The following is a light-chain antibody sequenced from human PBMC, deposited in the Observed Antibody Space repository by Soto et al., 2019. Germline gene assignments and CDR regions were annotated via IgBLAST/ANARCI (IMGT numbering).Light chain of an antibody. V-gene: IGKV3-15*01. CDR2: GAS. CDR3: QHYDDWPPIV. J-gene: IGKJ2*01. CDR1: QSISRR. Sequence: EVVLTQSPATLSVSPGERATLSCRTSQSISRRLAWYQQRPGQAPRLLVYGASTRATGIPARFSGSGSETEFTLTISSLQSEDSAVYYCQHYDDWPPIVFGHGTKLEIK.